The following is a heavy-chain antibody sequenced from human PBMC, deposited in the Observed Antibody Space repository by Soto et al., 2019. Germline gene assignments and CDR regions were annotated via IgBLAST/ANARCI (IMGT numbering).Heavy chain of an antibody. V-gene: IGHV3-66*01. CDR3: ADIFVGW. CDR1: GFTVSNNY. Sequence: EVPLVESGGGLVQPGGSLRLSCVASGFTVSNNYMTWVRQAPGKGLEWVSVIFGSASTYSADSVTGRFTISRDNSKNTLYLQMNNLRVEDTAVYYCADIFVGWWGQGTLVTVSS. CDR2: IFGSAST. D-gene: IGHD2-21*01. J-gene: IGHJ4*02.